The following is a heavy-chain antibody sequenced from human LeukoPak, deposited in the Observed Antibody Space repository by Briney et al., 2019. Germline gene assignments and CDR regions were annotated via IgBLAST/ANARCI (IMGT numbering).Heavy chain of an antibody. D-gene: IGHD3-10*01. V-gene: IGHV4-34*01. J-gene: IGHJ6*03. CDR2: INHSGST. Sequence: PSETLSLTCAVYGGSFSGYYWSWIRQPPGKGLEWIGEINHSGSTNYNPSLKSRVTISVDTSKNQFSLKLNSVTAADTAVYYCARGIPVYRVIIIYYSYYMDVWGKGTTVAVSS. CDR3: ARGIPVYRVIIIYYSYYMDV. CDR1: GGSFSGYY.